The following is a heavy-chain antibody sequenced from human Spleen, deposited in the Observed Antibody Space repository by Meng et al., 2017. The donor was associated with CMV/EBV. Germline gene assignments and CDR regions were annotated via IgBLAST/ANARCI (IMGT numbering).Heavy chain of an antibody. CDR2: IYPSDSDT. Sequence: GGSLRLSCKGSGYSFTSYWIGWVRQMPGKGLEWMGIIYPSDSDTRYSPSLQGQVTISADKSITTAYLQWSSLKASDTAMYYCARRAIIGTINGMDVWGQGTTVTVSS. J-gene: IGHJ6*01. CDR3: ARRAIIGTINGMDV. V-gene: IGHV5-51*01. D-gene: IGHD1-7*01. CDR1: GYSFTSYW.